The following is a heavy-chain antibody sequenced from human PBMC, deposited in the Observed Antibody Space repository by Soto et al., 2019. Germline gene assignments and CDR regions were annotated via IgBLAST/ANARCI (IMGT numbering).Heavy chain of an antibody. J-gene: IGHJ4*02. CDR2: VSHDGRNT. V-gene: IGHV3-30*18. Sequence: VQLVESGGGVVQPGRSLRLSCAASGFTFSDYAMHWVRQAPGTGLEWVAVVSHDGRNTHYADSVKGRFTISRERSKNTGYLANTSLSAEDTAVYYRAKGGRQWLVTSDFNYWGQGALVTVSS. CDR3: AKGGRQWLVTSDFNY. D-gene: IGHD6-19*01. CDR1: GFTFSDYA.